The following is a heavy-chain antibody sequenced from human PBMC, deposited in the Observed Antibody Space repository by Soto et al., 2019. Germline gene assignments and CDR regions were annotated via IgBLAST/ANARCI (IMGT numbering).Heavy chain of an antibody. CDR1: GGTFSSYA. D-gene: IGHD3-22*01. J-gene: IGHJ4*02. V-gene: IGHV1-69*13. CDR2: IIPIFGTA. Sequence: SVKVSCKASGGTFSSYAISWVRQAPGQGLEWMGGIIPIFGTANYAQKFQGRVTITADESTSTAYMELSSLRSEDTAVYYCARGPYYYDSRGFDYWGQGTLVTVSS. CDR3: ARGPYYYDSRGFDY.